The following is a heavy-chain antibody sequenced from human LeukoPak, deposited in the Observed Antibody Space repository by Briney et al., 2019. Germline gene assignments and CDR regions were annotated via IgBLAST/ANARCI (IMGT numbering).Heavy chain of an antibody. CDR3: ARASMTGITGSDAFDI. Sequence: ASVKVSCKASGGTFSSYAISWVRQAPGQGLEWMGGIIPIFGTANYAQKFQGRVAITADESTSTAYMELSSLRSEDTAVYYRARASMTGITGSDAFDIWGQGTMVTVSS. V-gene: IGHV1-69*01. J-gene: IGHJ3*02. CDR1: GGTFSSYA. D-gene: IGHD1-20*01. CDR2: IIPIFGTA.